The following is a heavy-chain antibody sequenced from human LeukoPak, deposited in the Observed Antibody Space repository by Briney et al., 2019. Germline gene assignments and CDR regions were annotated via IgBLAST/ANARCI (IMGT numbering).Heavy chain of an antibody. D-gene: IGHD3-10*01. CDR2: IYHSGSS. CDR1: ADSISSGYYS. J-gene: IGHJ3*02. V-gene: IGHV4-30-2*06. CDR3: ARASGNYPHAFDI. Sequence: PSVTLSLTCAVSADSISSGYYSWSWIRQSPGKGPEWIGYIYHSGSSYYNPSLKSRVTITVDRSKNQFSLKLASVTAADTAVYFCARASGNYPHAFDIWGQGTMVTVSS.